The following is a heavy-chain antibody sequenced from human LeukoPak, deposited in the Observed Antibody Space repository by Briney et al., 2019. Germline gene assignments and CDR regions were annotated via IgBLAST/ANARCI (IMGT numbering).Heavy chain of an antibody. D-gene: IGHD5-18*01. CDR1: GGTFSSYA. J-gene: IGHJ3*02. CDR2: IIPIFGTA. CDR3: ARDGPYSYGPNDAFDI. V-gene: IGHV1-69*06. Sequence: ASVKVSCKASGGTFSSYAISWVRQAPGQGLEWMGGIIPIFGTANYAQKFQGRVTITADKSTSTAYMELSSLRSEDTAVYYCARDGPYSYGPNDAFDIWGQGTMVTVSS.